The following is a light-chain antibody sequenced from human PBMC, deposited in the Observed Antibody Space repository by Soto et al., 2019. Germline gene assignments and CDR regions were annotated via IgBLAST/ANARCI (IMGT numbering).Light chain of an antibody. V-gene: IGLV6-57*04. CDR2: EDN. Sequence: NFMLTQPHSVSESPGKTVTISCTRSSGSIASSYVQWYQQRPGSAPTTVIYEDNQRPSGVPARFSGSIDSSSNSASLTISGLKTEDEADYYCQSYDSSNWVFGGGTKLTVL. CDR1: SGSIASSY. J-gene: IGLJ3*02. CDR3: QSYDSSNWV.